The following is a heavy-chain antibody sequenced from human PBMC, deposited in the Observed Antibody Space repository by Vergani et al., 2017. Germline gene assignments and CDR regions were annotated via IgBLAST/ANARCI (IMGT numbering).Heavy chain of an antibody. CDR1: GGSISSGDYY. J-gene: IGHJ2*01. D-gene: IGHD1-26*01. CDR2: IYYSGST. CDR3: ARNPSGSYRLLWYFDL. V-gene: IGHV4-30-4*01. Sequence: QVQLQESGPGLVKPSQTLSLTCTVSGGSISSGDYYWSWIRQPPGKGLEWIGYIYYSGSTYYNPSLKSRVTISVDTSKNQFSLKLSSVTAADTAVYYCARNPSGSYRLLWYFDLWGRGTLVTVSS.